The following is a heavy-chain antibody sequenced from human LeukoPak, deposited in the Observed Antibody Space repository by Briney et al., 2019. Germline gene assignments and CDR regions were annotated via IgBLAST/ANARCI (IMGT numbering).Heavy chain of an antibody. Sequence: GGSLRLSCTTSGFTFADYAMNWFRQAPGKGLEWVGFIRSKTYGGSTEYAASVKGRFTISRDDSKSIAYLQMNSLKTEDTAVYYCTRARWLQLPGDCWGQGTLVTVPS. CDR1: GFTFADYA. V-gene: IGHV3-49*03. CDR3: TRARWLQLPGDC. D-gene: IGHD5-24*01. J-gene: IGHJ4*02. CDR2: IRSKTYGGST.